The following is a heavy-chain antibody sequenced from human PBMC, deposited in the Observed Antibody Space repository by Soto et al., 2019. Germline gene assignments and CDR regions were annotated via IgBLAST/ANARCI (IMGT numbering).Heavy chain of an antibody. V-gene: IGHV4-31*03. Sequence: SETLSLTCTVSGGSISSGGYYWSWIRQHPGKGLEWIGYIYYSGSTYYNPSLKSRVTISVDTSKNQFSLKLSSVTAAHTAVYYCARSYGSGSYYRYYYGMHVWGQGTTVTVSS. CDR3: ARSYGSGSYYRYYYGMHV. CDR1: GGSISSGGYY. J-gene: IGHJ6*02. CDR2: IYYSGST. D-gene: IGHD3-10*01.